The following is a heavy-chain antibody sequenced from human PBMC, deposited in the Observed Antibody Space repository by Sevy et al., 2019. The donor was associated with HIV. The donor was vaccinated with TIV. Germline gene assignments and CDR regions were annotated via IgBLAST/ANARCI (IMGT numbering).Heavy chain of an antibody. J-gene: IGHJ5*02. CDR1: GYTFTSYG. Sequence: ASVKVSCKASGYTFTSYGISWVRQAPGQGLEWMGWISAYNGNTNYVQKLQGRVTMTTDTSTSTAYMELRSLRSDDTAVYYCARDLKWELPYYDWFDPWGQGTLVTVSS. CDR2: ISAYNGNT. V-gene: IGHV1-18*01. D-gene: IGHD1-26*01. CDR3: ARDLKWELPYYDWFDP.